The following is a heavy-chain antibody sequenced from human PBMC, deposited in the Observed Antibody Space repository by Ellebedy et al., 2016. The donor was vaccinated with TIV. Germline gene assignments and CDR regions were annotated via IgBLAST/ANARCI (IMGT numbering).Heavy chain of an antibody. J-gene: IGHJ5*02. CDR1: GFTFSNYW. CDR3: ARGTSFGIVVP. V-gene: IGHV3-7*01. D-gene: IGHD3-22*01. Sequence: GGSLRLXXAASGFTFSNYWMNWVRQAPGKGLEWVANINEDGSKKYYVDSVKGRFTISRDNAKNSLYLQMNSLRDEDTAVYYCARGTSFGIVVPWGQGTLVTVSS. CDR2: INEDGSKK.